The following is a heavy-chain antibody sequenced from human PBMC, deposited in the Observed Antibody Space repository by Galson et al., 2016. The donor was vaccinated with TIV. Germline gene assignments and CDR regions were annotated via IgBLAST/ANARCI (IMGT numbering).Heavy chain of an antibody. CDR3: ARATPSVFGVVMTLDY. J-gene: IGHJ4*02. V-gene: IGHV6-1*01. Sequence: CAISGDSVSSDSAAWNWIRQSPSRGLEWLGRTYYRSKWYNDYAVAVKSRMTITPDTSKNQFSLQLTSVTPEDTAVYYCARATPSVFGVVMTLDYWGQGTLVTVSS. CDR2: TYYRSKWYN. CDR1: GDSVSSDSAA. D-gene: IGHD3-3*01.